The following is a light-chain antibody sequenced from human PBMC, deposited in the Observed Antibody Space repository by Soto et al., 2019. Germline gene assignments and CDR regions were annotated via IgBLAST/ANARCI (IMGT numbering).Light chain of an antibody. CDR1: QSISSNY. V-gene: IGKV3-20*01. J-gene: IGKJ3*01. CDR3: QQYSSSPPEFT. Sequence: EIVLTQSPGTLSLSPGERAILSCRASQSISSNYLAWYQQRPGQAPRLLIFGASYRATGIPDRFSGSGSGTEFSLTISTLKPEDFAVDNCQQYSSSPPEFTFGPGTRVDSK. CDR2: GAS.